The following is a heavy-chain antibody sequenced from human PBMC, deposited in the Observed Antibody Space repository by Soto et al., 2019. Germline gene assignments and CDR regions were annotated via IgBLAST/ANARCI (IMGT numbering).Heavy chain of an antibody. CDR2: MSYDGSNK. CDR1: GFTFSSYA. V-gene: IGHV3-30-3*01. CDR3: ARDKSPYSSGWHNRHFDY. J-gene: IGHJ4*02. D-gene: IGHD6-19*01. Sequence: QVRLVESGGGVVQPGRSLRLSCAASGFTFSSYAMHWVRQAPGKGLEWVAVMSYDGSNKYYADSVKGRFTISRDNSKNTLYLQMNTLRAEDTAVYYCARDKSPYSSGWHNRHFDYWCQGTLVTVSS.